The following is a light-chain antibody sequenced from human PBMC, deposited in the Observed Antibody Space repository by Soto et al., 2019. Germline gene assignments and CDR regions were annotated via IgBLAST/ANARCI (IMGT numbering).Light chain of an antibody. CDR1: QSVSSSY. Sequence: EIVLTQSPGTLSLSPGERATLSCRASQSVSSSYLAWYQQKPGQAPRLLIYGASSRATGIPDRFSGSGSGTDFTLTISRLEPEDVAIYYCQHHHRTSPWTFGRGTRVEI. J-gene: IGKJ1*01. V-gene: IGKV3-20*01. CDR2: GAS. CDR3: QHHHRTSPWT.